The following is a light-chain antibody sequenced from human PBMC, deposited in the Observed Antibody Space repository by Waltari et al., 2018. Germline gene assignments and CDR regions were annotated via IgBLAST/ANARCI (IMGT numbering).Light chain of an antibody. V-gene: IGLV7-43*01. CDR2: STN. Sequence: QTVVTQESSLTVSPGGTVTRTCPSSTGAVPSGYYPNWFQQRPGQAPRPLIYSTNNQPSWTPARFSGSLLGGKAALTLSGVQPEDEAEYYCLLYYGGFWVFGGGTKLTVL. CDR3: LLYYGGFWV. CDR1: TGAVPSGYY. J-gene: IGLJ3*02.